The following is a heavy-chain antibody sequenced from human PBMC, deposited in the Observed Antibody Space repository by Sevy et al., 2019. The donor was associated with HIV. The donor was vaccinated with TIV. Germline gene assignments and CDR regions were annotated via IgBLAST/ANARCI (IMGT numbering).Heavy chain of an antibody. CDR2: ISYEGSNE. D-gene: IGHD3-16*01. J-gene: IGHJ4*02. CDR3: ARDWGTPPTAILYNFDF. Sequence: GGSLRLSCAASTFTFVHYAMHWVRQAPGKGLQWVAGISYEGSNEYYTDSVKGRFTISRDNSKNTLNLEMNNLRVEDTALYYCARDWGTPPTAILYNFDFWGQGIPVTVSS. V-gene: IGHV3-30*04. CDR1: TFTFVHYA.